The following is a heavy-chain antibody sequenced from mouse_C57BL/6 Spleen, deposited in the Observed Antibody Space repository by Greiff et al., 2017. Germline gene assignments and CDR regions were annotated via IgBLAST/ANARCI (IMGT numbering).Heavy chain of an antibody. CDR3: AREGRDYAMDY. CDR1: GFTFSSYA. CDR2: ISDGGSYT. V-gene: IGHV5-4*01. D-gene: IGHD3-3*01. J-gene: IGHJ4*01. Sequence: EVKLVESGGGLVKPGGSLKLSCAASGFTFSSYAMSWVRQTPEKRLEWVATISDGGSYTYYPDNVKGRFTISRDNAKNNLYLQMSQLKSEDTAMYYCAREGRDYAMDYWGQGTSVTVSS.